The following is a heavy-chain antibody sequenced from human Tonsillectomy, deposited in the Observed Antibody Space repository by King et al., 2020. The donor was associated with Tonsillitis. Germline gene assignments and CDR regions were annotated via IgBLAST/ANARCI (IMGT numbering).Heavy chain of an antibody. CDR3: AREPYSSSWDDAFDI. Sequence: QLVQSGADVKKPGASVKVSCKASGYTFTGYYMHWVRQAPGQGLEWMGWINPNSGGTNYAQKFQGRVTMTRDTSISTAYMELSRLRSDDTAVYYCAREPYSSSWDDAFDIWGQGTMVAVSS. CDR2: INPNSGGT. D-gene: IGHD6-13*01. V-gene: IGHV1-2*02. J-gene: IGHJ3*02. CDR1: GYTFTGYY.